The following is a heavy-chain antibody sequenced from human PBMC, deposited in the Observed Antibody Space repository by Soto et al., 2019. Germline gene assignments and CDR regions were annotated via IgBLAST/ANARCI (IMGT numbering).Heavy chain of an antibody. Sequence: PSETLSPPFAVSGGPISSGGFSRSWVRPPPGKGREWIGYIYHSGSTYYNPSLKSRVTISVDRSMNQFSLKQSSVTAADTAVYYCARAGGLGAVAVDYWGQGTLVTVSS. J-gene: IGHJ4*02. CDR1: GGPISSGGFS. V-gene: IGHV4-30-2*01. CDR2: IYHSGST. D-gene: IGHD6-19*01. CDR3: ARAGGLGAVAVDY.